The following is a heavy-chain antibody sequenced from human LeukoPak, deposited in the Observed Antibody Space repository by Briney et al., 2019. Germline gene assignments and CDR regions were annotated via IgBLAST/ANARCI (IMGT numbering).Heavy chain of an antibody. CDR1: GFTFSSYG. CDR2: ISYDGSNK. V-gene: IGHV3-30*03. J-gene: IGHJ3*02. CDR3: ARFTAYSSRNDAFDI. Sequence: GGSLRLSCAASGFTFSSYGMHWVRQAPGKGLEWVAVISYDGSNKYYADSVKGRFTISRDNSKNTLFLQMNSLRAEDTAVYFCARFTAYSSRNDAFDIWGQGTVVTVSS. D-gene: IGHD6-13*01.